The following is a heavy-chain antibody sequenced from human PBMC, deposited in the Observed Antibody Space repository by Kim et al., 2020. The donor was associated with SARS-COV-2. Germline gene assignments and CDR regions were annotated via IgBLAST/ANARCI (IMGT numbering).Heavy chain of an antibody. V-gene: IGHV1-24*01. CDR3: ATDLRQQLAIGLPRGMDV. Sequence: ASVKVSCKVSGYTLTELSMHWVRQAPGKGLEWMGGFDPEDGETIYAQKFQGRVTMTEDTSTDTAYMELSSLRSEDTAVYYCATDLRQQLAIGLPRGMDVWGQGTTVTVSS. J-gene: IGHJ6*02. CDR2: FDPEDGET. CDR1: GYTLTELS. D-gene: IGHD6-13*01.